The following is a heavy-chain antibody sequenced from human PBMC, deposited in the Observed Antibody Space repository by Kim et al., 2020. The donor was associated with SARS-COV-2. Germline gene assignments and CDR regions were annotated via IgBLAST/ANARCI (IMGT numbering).Heavy chain of an antibody. Sequence: SETLSLTCTVSGGSISSGGYYWSWIRQHPGKGLEWIGYIYYSGSTYYNPSLKSRVTISVDTSKNQFSLKLSSVTAADTAVYYCASTLRLGYSYGSRDYYYGMDGWGQGTTVTVSS. CDR2: IYYSGST. V-gene: IGHV4-31*03. D-gene: IGHD5-18*01. CDR3: ASTLRLGYSYGSRDYYYGMDG. CDR1: GGSISSGGYY. J-gene: IGHJ6*02.